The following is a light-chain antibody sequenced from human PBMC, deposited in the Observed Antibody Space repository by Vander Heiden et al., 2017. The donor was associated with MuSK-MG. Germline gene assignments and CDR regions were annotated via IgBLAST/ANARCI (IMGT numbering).Light chain of an antibody. CDR1: QSISNS. J-gene: IGKJ2*01. CDR3: QQCNSYSWA. Sequence: DIQMTQSPSTLSASVGDRVTITCRASQSISNSFHWYQQKPGKAPKLLTYKASSLESGVPSRFSGSGSGTEFTLTISSLQPDDFATYYCQQCNSYSWAFGQGTKVEIK. CDR2: KAS. V-gene: IGKV1-5*03.